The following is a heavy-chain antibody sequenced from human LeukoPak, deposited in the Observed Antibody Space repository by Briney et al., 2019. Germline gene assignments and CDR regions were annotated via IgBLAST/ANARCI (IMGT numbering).Heavy chain of an antibody. J-gene: IGHJ4*02. V-gene: IGHV3-30*18. CDR1: GFTFTPHA. D-gene: IGHD3-10*01. CDR3: AKTYGSGSYYSYFDY. Sequence: GRSLRLSCAASGFTFTPHAMHWVRQAPGKGLEWVAVISYDGSNKYYADSVKGRFTISRDNSKNTLYLQMNSLRAEDTAVYYCAKTYGSGSYYSYFDYWGQGTLVTVSS. CDR2: ISYDGSNK.